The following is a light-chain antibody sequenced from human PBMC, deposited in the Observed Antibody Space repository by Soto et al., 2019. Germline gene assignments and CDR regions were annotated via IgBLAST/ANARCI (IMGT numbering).Light chain of an antibody. CDR3: QQYGGSFRT. V-gene: IGKV3-20*01. Sequence: EIVLTQSPGTLSLSPGERATLSCRASQSVTNSYLAWHQQKPGQAPRLLIYGASSRATGIPDRFSGSGSGTDFTLTISRLEPEDFAVYYCQQYGGSFRTFGGGTKVEIK. CDR1: QSVTNSY. J-gene: IGKJ4*01. CDR2: GAS.